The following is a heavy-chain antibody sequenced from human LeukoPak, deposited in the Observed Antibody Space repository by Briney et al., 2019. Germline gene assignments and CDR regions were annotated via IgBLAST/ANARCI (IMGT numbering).Heavy chain of an antibody. CDR1: GFTFGSYW. V-gene: IGHV3-7*04. J-gene: IGHJ4*02. D-gene: IGHD1-1*01. CDR3: ARAGTAASFDY. Sequence: GGSLRLSCAAAPGFTFGSYWMSWVRQAPGKGLEWVANIKEDGSEKYFVDSVKGRFTISRDNAKNSLYLQMNSLRVEDTAVYYCARAGTAASFDYWGQGTPVTVSS. CDR2: IKEDGSEK.